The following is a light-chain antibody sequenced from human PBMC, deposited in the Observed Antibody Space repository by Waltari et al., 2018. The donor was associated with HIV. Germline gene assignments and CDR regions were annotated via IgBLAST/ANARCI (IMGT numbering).Light chain of an antibody. Sequence: DIQLTQSPSYVSASVGDTVTVTCRASQDISRSLAWYQQKQGKAPELLIFAASTLQSGVSSRFSGSGSGTSFTLTINTLRTEDFATYYCQQADSLPLTFGGGTKVEI. V-gene: IGKV1-12*01. CDR1: QDISRS. CDR2: AAS. J-gene: IGKJ4*01. CDR3: QQADSLPLT.